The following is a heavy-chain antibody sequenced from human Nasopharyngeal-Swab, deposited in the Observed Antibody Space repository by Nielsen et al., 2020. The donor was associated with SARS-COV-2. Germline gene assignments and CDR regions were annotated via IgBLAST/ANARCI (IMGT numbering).Heavy chain of an antibody. CDR2: IYTSGST. CDR1: GGSISSYY. V-gene: IGHV4-4*07. J-gene: IGHJ6*02. D-gene: IGHD2-8*01. CDR3: ARGGVCTNGVCYTAYYYYGMDV. Sequence: SETLSLTCTVSGGSISSYYWSWIRQPAGKGLEWIGRIYTSGSTNYNPSLKSRVTISVDTSKNQFSLKLSSVTAADTAVYYCARGGVCTNGVCYTAYYYYGMDVWGQGTTVTVSS.